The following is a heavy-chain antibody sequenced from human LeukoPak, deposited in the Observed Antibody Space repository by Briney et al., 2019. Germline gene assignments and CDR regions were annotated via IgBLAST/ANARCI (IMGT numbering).Heavy chain of an antibody. CDR2: VSGSGAST. J-gene: IGHJ4*02. V-gene: IGHV3-23*01. D-gene: IGHD3-10*01. Sequence: PGGSLRLSCAASGFTFSTYAMCWVRQAPGKGLEWVSTVSGSGASTYYADSVKGRFTISRDNSKNTLYLQMNSLRDEDTAVYYCVRGQTIDYWGQGTLVTVSS. CDR3: VRGQTIDY. CDR1: GFTFSTYA.